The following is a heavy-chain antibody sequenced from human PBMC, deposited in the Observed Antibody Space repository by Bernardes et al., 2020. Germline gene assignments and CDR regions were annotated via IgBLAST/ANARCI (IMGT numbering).Heavy chain of an antibody. V-gene: IGHV3-21*06. J-gene: IGHJ3*01. Sequence: GSLRLSCAASGFTFSSYSMNWVRQAPGKGLEWVSSISSSSSYIYYADSVRGRFTTSRDNTRTSVFLQMESLRAEDTAVYYCARDVGGTYWRFGFDVWGPGTTVHVSS. CDR2: ISSSSSYI. CDR1: GFTFSSYS. CDR3: ARDVGGTYWRFGFDV. D-gene: IGHD1-1*01.